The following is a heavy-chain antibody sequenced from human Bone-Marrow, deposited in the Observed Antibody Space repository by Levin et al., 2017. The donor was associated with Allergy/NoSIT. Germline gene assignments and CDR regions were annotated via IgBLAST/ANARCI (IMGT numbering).Heavy chain of an antibody. CDR2: ISYDGSNR. Sequence: QTGGSLRLSCAASGFTFSSYGMHWVRQAPGKGLEWVAVISYDGSNRYYVDSVKGRFTISRDNSKNTLFLQMNSLRPEETAVYFCAKEGLAYCVGDCSPLAYWGQGTLVIDSS. CDR3: AKEGLAYCVGDCSPLAY. V-gene: IGHV3-30*18. D-gene: IGHD2-21*02. CDR1: GFTFSSYG. J-gene: IGHJ4*02.